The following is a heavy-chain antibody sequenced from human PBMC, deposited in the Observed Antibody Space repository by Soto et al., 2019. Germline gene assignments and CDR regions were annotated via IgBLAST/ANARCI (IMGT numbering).Heavy chain of an antibody. Sequence: QVQLQESGPGLVKSSQTLSLTGTVSGGSISSGGSYWTWIRQRPAKGLEWIGYILYSDSFYYTPSLKGRVVILADTSKNQLTLKLSSVTDADTAVYYCARAPETPPIFGVVRPYFFDFWGQGTLVTVSS. CDR2: ILYSDSF. J-gene: IGHJ4*02. D-gene: IGHD3-3*01. V-gene: IGHV4-31*03. CDR1: GGSISSGGSY. CDR3: ARAPETPPIFGVVRPYFFDF.